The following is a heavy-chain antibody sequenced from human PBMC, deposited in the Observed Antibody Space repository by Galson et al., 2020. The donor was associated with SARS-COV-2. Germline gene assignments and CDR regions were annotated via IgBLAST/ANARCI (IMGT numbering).Heavy chain of an antibody. CDR1: GFTFNTYA. D-gene: IGHD3-10*01. CDR3: AKNLRPAHGVRGGVIDF. J-gene: IGHJ4*02. CDR2: LRYDASKT. Sequence: GESLKISCAASGFTFNTYALHWIRQAPGKGLGWVTFLRYDASKTFSADSVKGRFTVSRDNSRNSLYLHMNNVRPEDTAVYYCAKNLRPAHGVRGGVIDFWGQGTLVIVSS. V-gene: IGHV3-30*02.